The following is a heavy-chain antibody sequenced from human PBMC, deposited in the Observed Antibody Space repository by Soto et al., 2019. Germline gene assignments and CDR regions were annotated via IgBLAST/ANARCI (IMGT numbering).Heavy chain of an antibody. J-gene: IGHJ4*02. V-gene: IGHV3-30*18. D-gene: IGHD6-19*01. CDR1: GFTFSSYG. Sequence: QVQLVESGGGVVQPGRSLRLSCAASGFTFSSYGVHWVRQAPGKGLEWVASISYDGSNKYYADSVKGRFTISRDNSKNTLYLQMNSLRAEDTAVYYCAKDPSSGWNRNIDYWGQGTLVTVSS. CDR3: AKDPSSGWNRNIDY. CDR2: ISYDGSNK.